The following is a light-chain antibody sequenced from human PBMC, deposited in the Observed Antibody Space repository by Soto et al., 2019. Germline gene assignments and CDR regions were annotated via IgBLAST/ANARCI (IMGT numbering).Light chain of an antibody. CDR2: EVT. J-gene: IGLJ3*02. V-gene: IGLV2-14*01. Sequence: QSALTQPASVSGSPGQSITISCTGTSSDIGDYNYVSWYQQYPGKAPKLLIFEVTERPSGVSHRFSGSKSGNTASLTISGLQAEDEADYYCSSFSTTDNVKLFGGGTKLTVL. CDR1: SSDIGDYNY. CDR3: SSFSTTDNVKL.